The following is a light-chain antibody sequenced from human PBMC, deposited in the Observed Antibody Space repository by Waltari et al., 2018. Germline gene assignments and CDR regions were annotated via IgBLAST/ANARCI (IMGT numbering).Light chain of an antibody. Sequence: ETVLTQPPATLSVSPGERVTLSCRASQSNTDNLAWYQQKPGQAPRLLIYGAYTRATGIPDRFRGSGSGTEFTLTISSLQSEDSAVYYCQQYNKWPPLTFGGGTKVEI. CDR1: QSNTDN. V-gene: IGKV3-15*01. CDR3: QQYNKWPPLT. CDR2: GAY. J-gene: IGKJ4*01.